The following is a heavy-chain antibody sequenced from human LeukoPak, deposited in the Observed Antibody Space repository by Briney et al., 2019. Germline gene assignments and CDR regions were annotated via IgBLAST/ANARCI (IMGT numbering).Heavy chain of an antibody. CDR2: IYTSGST. J-gene: IGHJ6*04. CDR1: GGSISSYY. D-gene: IGHD3-10*01. V-gene: IGHV4-4*07. CDR3: ARDQTYYYGSGRYYYGMDV. Sequence: SETLSLTCTVSGGSISSYYWSWIRQPAGKGLEWIGRIYTSGSTNYNPSLKSRVTMSVDTSKNQFSLKLSSVTAADTAVYYCARDQTYYYGSGRYYYGMDVWGKGTTVTVSS.